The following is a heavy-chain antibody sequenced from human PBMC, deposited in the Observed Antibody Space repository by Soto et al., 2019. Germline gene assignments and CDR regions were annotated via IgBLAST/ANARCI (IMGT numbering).Heavy chain of an antibody. J-gene: IGHJ3*02. CDR3: ARVEYCTSTRCPLGAFDI. CDR1: GYTFTSYG. V-gene: IGHV1-18*01. CDR2: ISAYNGNT. D-gene: IGHD2-2*01. Sequence: GASVKVSCKASGYTFTSYGISWVRQAPGQGLEWMGWISAYNGNTNYAQKLKGRVTMTTDTSTSTAYMELRSLRSDDTAVYYCARVEYCTSTRCPLGAFDIWGQGKMVTVS.